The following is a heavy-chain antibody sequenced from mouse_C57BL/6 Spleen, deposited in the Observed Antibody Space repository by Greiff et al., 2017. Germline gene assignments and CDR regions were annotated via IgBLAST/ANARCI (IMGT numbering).Heavy chain of an antibody. CDR3: ARRDDGYYWFAY. J-gene: IGHJ3*01. CDR1: GFTFSSYT. V-gene: IGHV5-9*01. Sequence: EVNVVESGGGLVKPGGSLKLSCAASGFTFSSYTMSWVRQTPEKRLEWVATISGGGGNTYYPDSVKGRFTISRDNAKNTLYLQMSSLRSEDTALYYCARRDDGYYWFAYWGQGTLVTVSA. D-gene: IGHD2-3*01. CDR2: ISGGGGNT.